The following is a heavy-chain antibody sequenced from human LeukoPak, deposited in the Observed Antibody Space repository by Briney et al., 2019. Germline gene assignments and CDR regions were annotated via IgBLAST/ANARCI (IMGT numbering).Heavy chain of an antibody. J-gene: IGHJ4*02. CDR2: IKQDGGEI. Sequence: PGGSLRLSCAASGFTFSSYWMSWVRQAPGKGPEWVANIKQDGGEIYYVDSVKGRFTISRDNAKNSVYLQMNSLRADDTAVYYCAIHPPGALAGTVYWGQGTLVTVSS. CDR3: AIHPPGALAGTVY. D-gene: IGHD6-19*01. V-gene: IGHV3-7*05. CDR1: GFTFSSYW.